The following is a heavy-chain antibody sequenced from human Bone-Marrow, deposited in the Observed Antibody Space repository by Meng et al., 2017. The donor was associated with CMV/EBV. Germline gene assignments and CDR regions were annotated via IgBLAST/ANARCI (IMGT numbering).Heavy chain of an antibody. J-gene: IGHJ6*02. CDR2: INPNSGDK. V-gene: IGHV1-2*02. D-gene: IGHD3-3*01. CDR1: GYTFTGYN. Sequence: ASVKVSCKASGYTFTGYNMHWVRQAPGQGLEWMGWINPNSGDKKYAQKFQGRVTLTSDTSISTAYMELSRLKSDDTAVFFCARLFHTTLGTNYYYGMDVWGQGTTVTGSS. CDR3: ARLFHTTLGTNYYYGMDV.